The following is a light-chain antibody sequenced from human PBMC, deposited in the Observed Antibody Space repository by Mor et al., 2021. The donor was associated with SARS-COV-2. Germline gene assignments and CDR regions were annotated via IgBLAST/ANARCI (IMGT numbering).Light chain of an antibody. V-gene: IGLV1-44*01. CDR1: TSNIGTYS. Sequence: ICGSGTTSNIGTYSVNWYQQFPGRAPKLFIYSNVQRSSGVPERFSGSKSGTSASLAISGLQSEDEADYYCATWDDSLNGWVFGGG. J-gene: IGLJ3*02. CDR2: SNV. CDR3: ATWDDSLNGWV.